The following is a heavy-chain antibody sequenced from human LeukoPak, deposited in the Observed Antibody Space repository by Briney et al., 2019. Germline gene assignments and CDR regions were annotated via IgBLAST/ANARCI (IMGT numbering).Heavy chain of an antibody. J-gene: IGHJ4*02. CDR3: ASGRGSGSLR. Sequence: ASVKVSCKASGYTFNVYFMQWVRQAPGQGLGWMGWINPNSGGTNYAQKFQGRVTMTLDTSNSAAYMELTSLTPDDTAIYYCASGRGSGSLRWGQGTLATVSS. CDR1: GYTFNVYF. CDR2: INPNSGGT. V-gene: IGHV1-2*02. D-gene: IGHD1-26*01.